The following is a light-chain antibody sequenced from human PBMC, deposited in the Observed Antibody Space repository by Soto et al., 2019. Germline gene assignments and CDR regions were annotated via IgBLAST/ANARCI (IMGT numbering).Light chain of an antibody. CDR2: KAS. Sequence: DIQMTRSPSTLSASVGDRVTITCRASQSISSWLAWYQQKPGKAPNLLIYKASSLESGVPSRFSGSGSGTEFTLTISSLQPDDFATYYCQQYNSYSPSWTFGQGTKVEIK. J-gene: IGKJ1*01. CDR3: QQYNSYSPSWT. V-gene: IGKV1-5*03. CDR1: QSISSW.